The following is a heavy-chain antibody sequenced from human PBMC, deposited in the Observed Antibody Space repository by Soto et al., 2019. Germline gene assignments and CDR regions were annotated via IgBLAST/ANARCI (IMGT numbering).Heavy chain of an antibody. J-gene: IGHJ6*02. V-gene: IGHV3-74*01. CDR1: GFTFSSYW. CDR3: IREFVLLWFGESNCAVEV. D-gene: IGHD3-10*01. Sequence: EVQLVESGGGLVQPGGSLRLSCAASGFTFSSYWMHWVRQAPGKRLVWVSRINSDGSSTSYADSVKGRFTISRDNAKNTVDLQMNSLCADGTSVYYGIREFVLLWFGESNCAVEVWGQGSSFTF. CDR2: INSDGSST.